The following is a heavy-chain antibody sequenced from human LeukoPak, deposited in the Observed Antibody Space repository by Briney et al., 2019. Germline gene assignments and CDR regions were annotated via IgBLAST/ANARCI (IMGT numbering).Heavy chain of an antibody. D-gene: IGHD1-1*01. CDR3: ARDRWTHGPPFDS. Sequence: GGSLRLPCAASGFTFRSYIMNGVRQAPGKAGEGVSYIRSRKSTIYHAYSVKGQYTISRENDKNSLDPQINSLSVEDRAAYQCARDRWTHGPPFDSWGQGTLVTASS. CDR1: GFTFRSYI. J-gene: IGHJ4*02. CDR2: IRSRKSTI. V-gene: IGHV3-48*01.